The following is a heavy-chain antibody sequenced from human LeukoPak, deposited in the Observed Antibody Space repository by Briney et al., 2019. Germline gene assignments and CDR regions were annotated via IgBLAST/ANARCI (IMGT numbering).Heavy chain of an antibody. D-gene: IGHD1-26*01. CDR2: ISYDGSNK. V-gene: IGHV3-30*18. Sequence: GGSLRLSCAASGFTFSSYWMCWVRQAPGKGLEWVAVISYDGSNKYYADSVKGRFTISRDNSKNTLYLQMNSLRAEDTAVYYCAKDRSGSYSQGLDYWGQGTLVTVSS. CDR3: AKDRSGSYSQGLDY. CDR1: GFTFSSYW. J-gene: IGHJ4*02.